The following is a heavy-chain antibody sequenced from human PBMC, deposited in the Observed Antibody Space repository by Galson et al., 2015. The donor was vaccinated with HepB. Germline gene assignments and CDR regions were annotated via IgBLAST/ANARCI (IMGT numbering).Heavy chain of an antibody. V-gene: IGHV3-30*18. CDR2: ISYDGSNK. CDR3: AKSGYSGYDSGGLDY. D-gene: IGHD5-12*01. CDR1: GFTFSSYG. Sequence: SLRLSCTASGFTFSSYGMHWVRQAPGKGLEWVAVISYDGSNKYYADSVKGRFTISRDNSKNTLYLQMDSLRAEDTAVYYCAKSGYSGYDSGGLDYWGQGTLVTVSS. J-gene: IGHJ4*02.